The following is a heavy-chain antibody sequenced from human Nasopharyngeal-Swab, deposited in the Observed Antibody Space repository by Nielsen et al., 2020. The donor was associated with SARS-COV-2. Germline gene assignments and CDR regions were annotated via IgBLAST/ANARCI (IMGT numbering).Heavy chain of an antibody. D-gene: IGHD1-1*01. J-gene: IGHJ4*02. CDR1: GYSFSSYG. V-gene: IGHV3-30*03. Sequence: LSLTCAASGYSFSSYGMHWVRQAPGKGLEWVAVISHDGRGNVYADSVKGRFTISRENAKNSLYLQMNSLIAEDTAVYFCARGTSTSPGIDYWGQGILVTVSS. CDR2: ISHDGRGN. CDR3: ARGTSTSPGIDY.